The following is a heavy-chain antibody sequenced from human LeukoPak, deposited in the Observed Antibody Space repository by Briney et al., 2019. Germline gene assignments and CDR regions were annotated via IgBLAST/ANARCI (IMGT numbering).Heavy chain of an antibody. CDR3: ARDGGYSAFDI. CDR1: GFTFSCYS. V-gene: IGHV3-21*01. Sequence: GGSLRRSGAASGFTFSCYSRKWVRHGPGKGLEGVSSISSSSYIYDEDSVKGRFTITSDNAKNSLYLQMKSLRAEDTAVYYCARDGGYSAFDIWGQGTMVTVSS. J-gene: IGHJ3*02. CDR2: ISSSSYI. D-gene: IGHD6-19*01.